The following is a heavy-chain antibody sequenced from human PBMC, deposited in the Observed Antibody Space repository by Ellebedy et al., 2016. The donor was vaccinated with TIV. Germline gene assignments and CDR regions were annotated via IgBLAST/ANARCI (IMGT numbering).Heavy chain of an antibody. D-gene: IGHD3-10*01. Sequence: MPSDTLSLTCTVSGGSLRSSTYYFGWIRQSPGTGLEWIGVIHSGWTPYYPPSLQNRVTMSMDTSNNHFSLKLMSVTAPDTAVYYCAIYTGYWHGEPRWGQGALVIVSS. J-gene: IGHJ4*02. CDR1: GGSLRSSTYY. CDR2: IHSGWTP. CDR3: AIYTGYWHGEPR. V-gene: IGHV4-39*02.